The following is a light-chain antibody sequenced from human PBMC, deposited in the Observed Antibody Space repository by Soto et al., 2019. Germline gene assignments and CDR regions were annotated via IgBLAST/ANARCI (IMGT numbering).Light chain of an antibody. CDR1: QSLVYSDGFTY. CDR3: QHYNSYSEA. CDR2: KAS. J-gene: IGKJ1*01. Sequence: DVVMTQSPLSLPVTLGQPASISCRSSQSLVYSDGFTYLNWFQQRPGQSPRRLIYKASTLKSGVPSRFSGSGSGTEFTLTISSLQPDDFATYYCQHYNSYSEAFGQGTKVDIK. V-gene: IGKV2D-30*01.